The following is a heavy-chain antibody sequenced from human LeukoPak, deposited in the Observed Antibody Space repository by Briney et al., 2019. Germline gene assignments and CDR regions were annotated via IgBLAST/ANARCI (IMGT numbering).Heavy chain of an antibody. J-gene: IGHJ6*03. CDR2: IYTSGST. CDR1: GGSISSYY. CDR3: XXXXXXXCXXXXXYXYYYMDV. V-gene: IGHV4-4*09. Sequence: SETLSLTCTVSGGSISSYYWGWIRQPPGKGLEWIGYIYTSGSTNYNPSLKSRVTISVDTSKNQFSLKLSSVTAADTAVYYCXXXXXXXCXXXXXYXYYYMDVWGKGTTVTVSS.